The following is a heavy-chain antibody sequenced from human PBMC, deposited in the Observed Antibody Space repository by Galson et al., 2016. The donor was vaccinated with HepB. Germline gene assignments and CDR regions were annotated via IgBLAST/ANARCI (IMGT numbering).Heavy chain of an antibody. CDR1: GFTFSTYW. J-gene: IGHJ4*02. CDR2: IGTDGRS. CDR3: ARDRDARPYDY. Sequence: SLRLSCAASGFTFSTYWMHWVRQAPGKGLEWVSRIGTDGRSNYADSVTGRFTISRDNSKNTLYLQMNSLRAEDTAIYYCARDRDARPYDYWGQGTLVIVSS. D-gene: IGHD5-24*01. V-gene: IGHV3-74*01.